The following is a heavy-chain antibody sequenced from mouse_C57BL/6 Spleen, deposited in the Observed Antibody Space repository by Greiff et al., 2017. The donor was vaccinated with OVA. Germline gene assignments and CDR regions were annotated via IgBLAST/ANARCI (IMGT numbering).Heavy chain of an antibody. CDR1: GYTFTDYY. Sequence: EVQLQQSGPELVKPGASVKISCKASGYTFTDYYMNWVKQSHGKSLEWIGDINPNNGGTSYHQKFKGKATLTVDKSSSTAYMELRSLTSEDSAVYYCAIVTNYYAMDYWGQGTSVTVSS. CDR2: INPNNGGT. D-gene: IGHD2-5*01. V-gene: IGHV1-26*01. CDR3: AIVTNYYAMDY. J-gene: IGHJ4*01.